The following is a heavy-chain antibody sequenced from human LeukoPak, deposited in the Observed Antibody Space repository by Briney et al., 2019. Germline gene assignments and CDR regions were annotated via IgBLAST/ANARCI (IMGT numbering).Heavy chain of an antibody. D-gene: IGHD5-12*01. CDR1: GFTFSSYG. V-gene: IGHV3-30*02. CDR3: ARDVIIVATPALNWFDP. J-gene: IGHJ5*02. CDR2: IRYDGSNK. Sequence: GGSLRLSCAASGFTFSSYGMHWVRQAPGKGLEWVAFIRYDGSNKYYADSVKGRFTISRDNAKNSLYLQMNSLRAEDTAVYYCARDVIIVATPALNWFDPWGQGTLVTVSS.